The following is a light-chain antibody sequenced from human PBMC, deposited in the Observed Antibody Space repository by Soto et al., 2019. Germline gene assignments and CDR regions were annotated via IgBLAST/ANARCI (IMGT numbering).Light chain of an antibody. V-gene: IGKV3-20*01. CDR1: QSIRSGR. Sequence: EIVLTQSPDTLSLSPGERATLSCSASQSIRSGRLAWYQQKPGQAPRLVIFDASNRASGTPERFSGSGSGTDFTLTIARLESEDFAVYYCQEYHGSPVTFGLGTRLEIK. J-gene: IGKJ5*01. CDR2: DAS. CDR3: QEYHGSPVT.